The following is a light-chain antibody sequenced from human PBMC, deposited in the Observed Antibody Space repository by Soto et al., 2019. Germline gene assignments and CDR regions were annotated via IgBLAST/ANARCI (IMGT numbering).Light chain of an antibody. CDR3: QQYGSSPLT. CDR1: RSVSSY. Sequence: EIVLTQSPATLSLSPGESATLSCRATRSVSSYLAWYQQKPGQAPRLLIYDASNRATGIPARFSGSGSGKDFTLTISRLEPEDFAVYYCQQYGSSPLTFGGGTKVDIK. J-gene: IGKJ4*01. CDR2: DAS. V-gene: IGKV3-20*01.